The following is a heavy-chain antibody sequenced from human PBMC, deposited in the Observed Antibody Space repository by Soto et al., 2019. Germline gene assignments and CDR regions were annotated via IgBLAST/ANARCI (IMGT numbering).Heavy chain of an antibody. CDR2: ISYDGSNK. CDR1: GFTFSSYA. D-gene: IGHD6-13*01. Sequence: QVQLVESGGGVDQPGRSLRLSCAASGFTFSSYAMHWVRQAPGKGLEWVAVISYDGSNKYYADSVKGRFTISRDNSKNTLYLQMNSLRAEDTAVYYCARDQGSIAAAGYYFDYWGQGTLVTVSS. V-gene: IGHV3-30-3*01. J-gene: IGHJ4*02. CDR3: ARDQGSIAAAGYYFDY.